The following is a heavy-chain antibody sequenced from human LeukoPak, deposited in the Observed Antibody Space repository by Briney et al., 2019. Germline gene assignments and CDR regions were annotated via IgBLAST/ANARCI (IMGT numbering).Heavy chain of an antibody. D-gene: IGHD3-16*01. CDR2: IHYSGST. J-gene: IGHJ4*02. V-gene: IGHV4-59*01. CDR3: ARDTYYGGASDY. Sequence: SETLSLTCTVSVGSISSYYWSWIRQAPGKGLEWIGYIHYSGSTNYNPSLESRVTTSVDTSKNQFSLKLTSLTAADTAVYYCARDTYYGGASDYWGQGTLVTVSS. CDR1: VGSISSYY.